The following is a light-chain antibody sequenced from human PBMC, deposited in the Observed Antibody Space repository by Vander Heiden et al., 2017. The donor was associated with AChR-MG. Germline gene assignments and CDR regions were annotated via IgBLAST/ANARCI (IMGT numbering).Light chain of an antibody. V-gene: IGKV1-33*01. CDR2: DAS. CDR3: QQYYFLPFT. Sequence: IQMTPSPSSLSASVGARITLPCPASRDINHYLNWYQHRPGKAPKLLIYDASRLETGVPSRFSGRGSGTQYTLTINSLQPEDFATYFCQQYYFLPFTFGPGTKLDIK. J-gene: IGKJ3*01. CDR1: RDINHY.